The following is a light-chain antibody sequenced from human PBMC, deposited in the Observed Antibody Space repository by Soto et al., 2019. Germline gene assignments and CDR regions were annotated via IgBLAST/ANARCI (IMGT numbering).Light chain of an antibody. Sequence: EVVMTQSPTTLSVSPGERATLSCRASQSVRNHLAWYHQRPGQAPRLLIYSASSRATGVPARFSGSGSGTEFTLTISSLQSEDFGVFYCQQYDYWWTFGQGTKVDIK. J-gene: IGKJ1*01. CDR3: QQYDYWWT. CDR2: SAS. CDR1: QSVRNH. V-gene: IGKV3-15*01.